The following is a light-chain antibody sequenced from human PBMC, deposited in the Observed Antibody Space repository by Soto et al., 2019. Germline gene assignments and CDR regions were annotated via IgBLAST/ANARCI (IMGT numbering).Light chain of an antibody. J-gene: IGKJ2*01. CDR2: AAS. CDR1: QSISSW. Sequence: DIQMPQSPSSLSASVGDRLTIPCRASQSISSWLAWYQQKPGKAPKLLIYAASSLQSGVPSRFSGSGSGTEFTLTISSLQPDDFATYYCLQYDSRYTFGQGTKVDI. V-gene: IGKV1-5*01. CDR3: LQYDSRYT.